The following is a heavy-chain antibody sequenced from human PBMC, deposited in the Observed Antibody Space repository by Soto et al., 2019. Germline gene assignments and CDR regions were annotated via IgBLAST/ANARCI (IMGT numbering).Heavy chain of an antibody. V-gene: IGHV4-59*01. D-gene: IGHD3-3*01. J-gene: IGHJ4*02. Sequence: SETLSLTCTVSGGSISSYYWSWIRQPPGKGLEWIGYIYYSGSTNYNPSLKSRVTISVDTSKNQFSLKLSSVTAADTAVYYCARVVGVRFLEWHRGFDYWGQGTLVTVSS. CDR2: IYYSGST. CDR3: ARVVGVRFLEWHRGFDY. CDR1: GGSISSYY.